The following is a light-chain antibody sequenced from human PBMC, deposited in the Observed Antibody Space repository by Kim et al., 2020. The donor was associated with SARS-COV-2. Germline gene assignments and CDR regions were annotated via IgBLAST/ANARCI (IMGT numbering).Light chain of an antibody. CDR2: GAS. Sequence: PGERAPPSGRASQSVSRSYLALYRQQPGQAPRLLIYGASSRATGIPDRFSGSGSGTDFTLTISRLEPEDFAVYYCQQYGSSPGYTFGQGTKLEI. CDR3: QQYGSSPGYT. J-gene: IGKJ2*01. V-gene: IGKV3-20*01. CDR1: QSVSRSY.